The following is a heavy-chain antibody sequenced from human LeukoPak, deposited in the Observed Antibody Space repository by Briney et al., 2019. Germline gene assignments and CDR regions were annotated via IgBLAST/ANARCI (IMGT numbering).Heavy chain of an antibody. V-gene: IGHV4-39*07. CDR2: IYYSGST. J-gene: IGHJ4*02. CDR1: GGSISSSSYY. D-gene: IGHD3-3*01. Sequence: PSETLSLTCTVSGGSISSSSYYWGWIRQPPGKGLEWIGSIYYSGSTNYNPSLKSRVTISVDTSKNQFSLKLSSVTAADTAVFYCARAVADFWSGQYYFDYWGQGTLVTVSS. CDR3: ARAVADFWSGQYYFDY.